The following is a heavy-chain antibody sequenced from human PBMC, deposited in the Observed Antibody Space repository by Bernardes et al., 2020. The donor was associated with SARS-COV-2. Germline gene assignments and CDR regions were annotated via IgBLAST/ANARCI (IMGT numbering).Heavy chain of an antibody. CDR2: IYYSGST. D-gene: IGHD3-22*01. Sequence: SETLSLTCTVSGGSISSGGYYWSWIRQHPGKGLEWIGYIYYSGSTYYNPSLKSRVTISVDTSKNQFSLKLSSVTAADTAVYYCARMRLTMIVVVDAFDIWGQGTMVTVSS. CDR3: ARMRLTMIVVVDAFDI. J-gene: IGHJ3*02. V-gene: IGHV4-31*03. CDR1: GGSISSGGYY.